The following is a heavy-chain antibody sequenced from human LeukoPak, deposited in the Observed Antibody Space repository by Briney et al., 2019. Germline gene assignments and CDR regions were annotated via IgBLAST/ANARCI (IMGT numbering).Heavy chain of an antibody. J-gene: IGHJ4*02. V-gene: IGHV4-59*01. CDR2: IYYSGST. CDR1: GGSISTYY. Sequence: SQTLSLTCTVSGGSISTYYWSWIRQPPGKGLEWIGYIYYSGSTNYNPSLKSRVTTSVDTSKNQFSLKLSSVTAADTAVYYCARPAGYNYWYYFDYWGQGTLVTVSS. CDR3: ARPAGYNYWYYFDY. D-gene: IGHD5-24*01.